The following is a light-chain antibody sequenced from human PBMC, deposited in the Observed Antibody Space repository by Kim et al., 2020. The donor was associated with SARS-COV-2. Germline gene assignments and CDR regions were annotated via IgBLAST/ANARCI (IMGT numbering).Light chain of an antibody. CDR1: QSISSW. Sequence: SVRDSVTITCRGRQSISSWWAWYQQKPGNAPKVLIYDASSLKSGVPARFSGSGSGTEFTLTISSLQPDDFATYYCQQYNSYSSVTFGGGTKVDIK. CDR3: QQYNSYSSVT. V-gene: IGKV1-5*01. CDR2: DAS. J-gene: IGKJ4*01.